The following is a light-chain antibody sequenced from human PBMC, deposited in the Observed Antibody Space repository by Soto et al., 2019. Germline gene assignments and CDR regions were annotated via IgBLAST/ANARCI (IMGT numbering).Light chain of an antibody. Sequence: EIVMTQSPATLSVSPGERATLSCRASQSVSSNLAWYQQKPGQAPRLLIYGVSSRATGIPDRFSGSGSGTDFTLTISRLDPEDFAVYYCQQYGTSPRTFGQGTKVDIK. CDR3: QQYGTSPRT. V-gene: IGKV3-20*01. J-gene: IGKJ1*01. CDR2: GVS. CDR1: QSVSSN.